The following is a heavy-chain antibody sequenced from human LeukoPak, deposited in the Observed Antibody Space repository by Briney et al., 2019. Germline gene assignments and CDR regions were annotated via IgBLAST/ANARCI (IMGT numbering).Heavy chain of an antibody. CDR3: ARDNRGIGDAFDI. D-gene: IGHD3-10*01. CDR1: GFTFSSYA. CDR2: ISSVSSYI. J-gene: IGHJ3*02. V-gene: IGHV3-21*01. Sequence: GGSLRLSCAASGFTFSSYAMSWVRQAPGKGLEWVSSISSVSSYIYYADSVKGRFTISRDNAKNSLYLQMNRLRAEDTAVYYCARDNRGIGDAFDIWGQGTMVTVSS.